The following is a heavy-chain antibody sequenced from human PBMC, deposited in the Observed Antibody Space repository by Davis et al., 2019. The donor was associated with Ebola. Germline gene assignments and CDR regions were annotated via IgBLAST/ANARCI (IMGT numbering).Heavy chain of an antibody. CDR2: ISYDGSNK. Sequence: GESLKISCAASGFTFRSYGMHWVRQAPGKGLEWVAVISYDGSNKYYAHSVKGRFTISRDNSKKTLYLQMNSLRAEDTAVYYCARTPFGEWLFGDYYFDYWGQGTLVTVSS. CDR3: ARTPFGEWLFGDYYFDY. D-gene: IGHD3-3*02. V-gene: IGHV3-30*03. CDR1: GFTFRSYG. J-gene: IGHJ4*02.